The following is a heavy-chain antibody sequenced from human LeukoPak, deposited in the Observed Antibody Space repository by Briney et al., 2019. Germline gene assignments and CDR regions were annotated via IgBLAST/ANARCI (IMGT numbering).Heavy chain of an antibody. Sequence: PGGPLRLSCAASGFTFSRCWKHWVRHARGGGLVWVFCFNNEGNSTSYADSVKGRFTISRDNAKNTLYLQMNSLRAEDTAVYYCARDQGSGQNYYYYYMDVWGKGTPVTVSS. CDR1: GFTFSRCW. V-gene: IGHV3-74*01. CDR2: FNNEGNST. D-gene: IGHD3-10*01. CDR3: ARDQGSGQNYYYYYMDV. J-gene: IGHJ6*03.